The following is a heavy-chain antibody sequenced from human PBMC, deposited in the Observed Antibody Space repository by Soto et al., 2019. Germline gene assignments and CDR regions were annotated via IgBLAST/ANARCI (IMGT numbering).Heavy chain of an antibody. CDR1: GFNFSSYV. D-gene: IGHD6-19*01. CDR3: ARDRQWLPRDGLRSSYYFDY. CDR2: IWYDGGNK. Sequence: QVQLVESGGGVVQPGRSLRLSCAASGFNFSSYVMHWVRQAPGKGQEWVAVIWYDGGNKYYADSVKGRFTISRDNSKNTLYLQMNSLRAEDTAVYYCARDRQWLPRDGLRSSYYFDYWGQGTLVTVSS. V-gene: IGHV3-33*01. J-gene: IGHJ4*02.